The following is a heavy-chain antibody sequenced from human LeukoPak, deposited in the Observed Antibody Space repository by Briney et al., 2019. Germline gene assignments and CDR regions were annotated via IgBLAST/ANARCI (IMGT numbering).Heavy chain of an antibody. Sequence: SETLSLTCAVYGGSFSGYYCSWIRQPPGKGLEWVGEINHSGSTNYNPSLTSRVTISVDTSKNQFSLKLSSVTAADTAVYYCARGGVRWLQSYPKFDYWGQGTLVTVSS. V-gene: IGHV4-34*01. CDR3: ARGGVRWLQSYPKFDY. D-gene: IGHD5-24*01. J-gene: IGHJ4*02. CDR2: INHSGST. CDR1: GGSFSGYY.